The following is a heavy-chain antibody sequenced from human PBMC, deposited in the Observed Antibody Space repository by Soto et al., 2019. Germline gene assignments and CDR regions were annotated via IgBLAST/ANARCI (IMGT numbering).Heavy chain of an antibody. CDR3: ARGTATYDFWSGYRNYYYGMDV. CDR1: GYTFTSYG. V-gene: IGHV1-18*01. J-gene: IGHJ6*02. Sequence: GASVKVSCKAPGYTFTSYGISWVRQAPGQGLEWMGWISAYNGNTNYAQKLQGRVTMTTDTSTSTAYMELRSLRSDDTAVYYCARGTATYDFWSGYRNYYYGMDVWGQGTTVTVSS. D-gene: IGHD3-3*01. CDR2: ISAYNGNT.